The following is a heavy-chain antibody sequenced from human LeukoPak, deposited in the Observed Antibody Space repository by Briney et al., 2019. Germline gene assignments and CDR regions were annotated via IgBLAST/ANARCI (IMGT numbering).Heavy chain of an antibody. CDR2: INHSGST. D-gene: IGHD2-15*01. Sequence: PSETLSLTCAVYGGSFSGYYWSWIRQPPGKGLEWIGEINHSGSTNYNPSLKSRVTISVDTSKNQFSLKLSSVTAADTAVYYCARGSGASCSGGSCNQLAYWGQGTLVTVSS. V-gene: IGHV4-34*01. CDR1: GGSFSGYY. J-gene: IGHJ4*02. CDR3: ARGSGASCSGGSCNQLAY.